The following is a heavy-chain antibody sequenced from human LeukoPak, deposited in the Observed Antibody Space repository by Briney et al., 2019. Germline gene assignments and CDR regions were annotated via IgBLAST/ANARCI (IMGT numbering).Heavy chain of an antibody. CDR3: ARVPRYFDWLYEDV. CDR2: ISSSGSTI. D-gene: IGHD3-9*01. CDR1: GFTFSSYE. J-gene: IGHJ6*04. Sequence: PGGSLRLSCAASGFTFSSYEMNWVRQAPGKGLEWVSYISSSGSTIYYADSVKGRFTISRDNAKNSLYLQMNSLRAEDTAVYYCARVPRYFDWLYEDVWGKGTTVTVSS. V-gene: IGHV3-48*03.